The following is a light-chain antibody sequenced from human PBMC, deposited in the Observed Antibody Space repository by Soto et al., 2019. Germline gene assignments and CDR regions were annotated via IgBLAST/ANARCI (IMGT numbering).Light chain of an antibody. CDR1: QSVGSN. Sequence: IVMTQSPATLSVSPGERATLSCRASQSVGSNLAWYQQKPGQAPRLLIYAASPRATGIPARFSGSGSGTEFTLTISSLQSEDFAIYYCQQYDNWPPWTFGQGTKVETK. CDR2: AAS. CDR3: QQYDNWPPWT. J-gene: IGKJ1*01. V-gene: IGKV3-15*01.